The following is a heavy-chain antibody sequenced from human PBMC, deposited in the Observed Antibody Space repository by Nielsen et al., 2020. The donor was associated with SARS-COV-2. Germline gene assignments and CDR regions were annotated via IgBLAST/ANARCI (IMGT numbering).Heavy chain of an antibody. J-gene: IGHJ4*02. CDR3: ARDLAAGTFS. Sequence: VRQAPGKGLEWVSVIYSGGSTYYADSVKGRFTISRDNSKNTLYLQMNSLRAEDTAVYYCARDLAAGTFSWGQGTLVTVSS. V-gene: IGHV3-53*05. CDR2: IYSGGST. D-gene: IGHD6-13*01.